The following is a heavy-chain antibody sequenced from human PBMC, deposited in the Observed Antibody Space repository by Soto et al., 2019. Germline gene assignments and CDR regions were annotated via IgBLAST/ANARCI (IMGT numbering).Heavy chain of an antibody. Sequence: QVQLVDSGGGVVQPGRSLRLACAASGFTFSTYGIHWVRQAPGKGLEWVAVILYVGSNKYYADSVKGRFTISRDNSKNTLYLQMNSLRAEDTAVYYLARNRSYGPFWFDYWGQGTLVSVSS. D-gene: IGHD3-3*01. J-gene: IGHJ4*02. V-gene: IGHV3-33*01. CDR3: ARNRSYGPFWFDY. CDR1: GFTFSTYG. CDR2: ILYVGSNK.